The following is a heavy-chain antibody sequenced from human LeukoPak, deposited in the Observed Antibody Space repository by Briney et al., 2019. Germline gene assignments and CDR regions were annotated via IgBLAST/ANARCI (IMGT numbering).Heavy chain of an antibody. J-gene: IGHJ3*02. D-gene: IGHD3-9*01. CDR1: GYTFTGYY. V-gene: IGHV1-2*02. Sequence: ASLKVSCKASGYTFTGYYMHWVRQAPGQRLEWIGWINPNSGGTNYEQRFQGTVTMPRDTSISPAYMELSSLRSDDTTVYYCARRRVYDILTSYAFDIWGQGTMVTVSS. CDR2: INPNSGGT. CDR3: ARRRVYDILTSYAFDI.